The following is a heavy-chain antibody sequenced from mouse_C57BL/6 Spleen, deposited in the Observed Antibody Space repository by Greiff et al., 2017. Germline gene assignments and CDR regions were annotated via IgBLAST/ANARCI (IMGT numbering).Heavy chain of an antibody. CDR1: GYTFTDYY. Sequence: EVQLQQSGPELVKPGASVKISCKASGYTFTDYYMNWVKQSHGKSLEWIGDINPNNGGTSYNQKFKGKATLTVDKSSSTAYMELRSLTSEDSAVYYCASWEIYYDYDGDYWGQGTTLTASS. J-gene: IGHJ2*01. V-gene: IGHV1-26*01. CDR2: INPNNGGT. D-gene: IGHD2-4*01. CDR3: ASWEIYYDYDGDY.